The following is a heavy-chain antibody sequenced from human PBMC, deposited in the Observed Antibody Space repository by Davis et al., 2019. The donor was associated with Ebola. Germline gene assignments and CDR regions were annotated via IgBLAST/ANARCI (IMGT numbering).Heavy chain of an antibody. Sequence: GESLKISCAASGFTFSSYAMSWVRQAPGKGLEWVSAITGSGGSTYYADSVKGRFTISRDNSKNTLYLRMNSLRAEDTAVYYCATLGLGFHTFDYWGQGTLVTVSS. D-gene: IGHD3-16*01. CDR2: ITGSGGST. J-gene: IGHJ4*02. CDR3: ATLGLGFHTFDY. V-gene: IGHV3-23*01. CDR1: GFTFSSYA.